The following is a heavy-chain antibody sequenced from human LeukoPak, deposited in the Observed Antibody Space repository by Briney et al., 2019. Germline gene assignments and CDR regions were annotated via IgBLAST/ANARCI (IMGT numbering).Heavy chain of an antibody. CDR3: TTLGYHLDS. CDR2: FAGSDTTT. CDR1: GFTFSDHY. Sequence: GGSLRLSCAGSGFTFSDHYMNWVRQAPGKGLEWVAYFAGSDTTTYYADSVKGRFTISRDNAKNSLYLQMNSLRAEDTALYYCTTLGYHLDSWGQGTLVTVSS. D-gene: IGHD3-22*01. V-gene: IGHV3-11*04. J-gene: IGHJ4*02.